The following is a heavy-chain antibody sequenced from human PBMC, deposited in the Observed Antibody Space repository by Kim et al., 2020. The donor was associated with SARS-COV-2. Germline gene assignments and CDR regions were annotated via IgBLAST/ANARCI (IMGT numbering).Heavy chain of an antibody. V-gene: IGHV3-11*01. CDR3: ARIKTVMVGWFDA. J-gene: IGHJ5*02. Sequence: GGSLRLSCEVSGFTFSDYFMTWIRQAPGKGLEWVAYISVTGRSTEYADSVKGRFTVSRDNAGNSLHLQMTNLRGDDTAVYYCARIKTVMVGWFDAWGQG. CDR1: GFTFSDYF. D-gene: IGHD3-10*01. CDR2: ISVTGRST.